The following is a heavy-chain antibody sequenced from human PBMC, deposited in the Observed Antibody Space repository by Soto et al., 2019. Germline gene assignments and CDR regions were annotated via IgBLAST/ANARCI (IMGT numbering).Heavy chain of an antibody. D-gene: IGHD4-17*01. V-gene: IGHV4-31*03. J-gene: IGHJ4*02. CDR2: TYYSGIA. CDR3: AREGRQYGDYALNY. CDR1: GISIGSGGYY. Sequence: PSETLSLTCTVSGISIGSGGYYWSWIRQLPGKGLEWIGHTYYSGIAYYNPSLKSRVTISVDTSKNQFSLQLNSVTPEDTAVYYCAREGRQYGDYALNYWGQGTLVTVSS.